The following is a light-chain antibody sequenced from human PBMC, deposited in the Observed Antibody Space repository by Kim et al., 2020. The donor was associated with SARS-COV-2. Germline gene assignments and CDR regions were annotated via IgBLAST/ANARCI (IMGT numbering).Light chain of an antibody. CDR2: AIS. J-gene: IGKJ2*01. CDR3: HQYNNWPYT. V-gene: IGKV3D-15*01. Sequence: SLAPGERATLSCRASDRITSNLAWYQQKPGQAPRLLISAISTRATGIPARFSGSGSGTEFTLTISSLQSEDSAVYYCHQYNNWPYTFGQGTKLEI. CDR1: DRITSN.